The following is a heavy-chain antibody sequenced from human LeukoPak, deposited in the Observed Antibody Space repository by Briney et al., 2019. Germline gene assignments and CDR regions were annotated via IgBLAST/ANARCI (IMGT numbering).Heavy chain of an antibody. CDR1: GGSFSGYY. J-gene: IGHJ4*02. V-gene: IGHV4-34*01. CDR2: INHSGST. Sequence: SETLSLTCAVSGGSFSGYYWSWIRQPPGKGLEWIGEINHSGSTNYNPSLKSRVTISVDTSKNQFSLKLSSVTAADTAVYYCARGVTIGYSYGNDYWGQGTLVTVSS. D-gene: IGHD5-18*01. CDR3: ARGVTIGYSYGNDY.